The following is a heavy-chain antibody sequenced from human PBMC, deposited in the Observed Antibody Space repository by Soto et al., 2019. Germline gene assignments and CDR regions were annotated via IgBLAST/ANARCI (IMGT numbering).Heavy chain of an antibody. D-gene: IGHD2-2*02. CDR2: IYYSGST. CDR3: ASLGCSSTSCYKGRRYWYFDL. CDR1: GGSISSSSYY. J-gene: IGHJ2*01. Sequence: QLQLQESGPGLVKPSETLSLTCTVSGGSISSSSYYWGWIRQPPGKGLEWIGSIYYSGSTYYNPSLKSRVTISVDTSKNQFSLKLSSVTAADTAVYYCASLGCSSTSCYKGRRYWYFDLWGRGTLVTVSS. V-gene: IGHV4-39*01.